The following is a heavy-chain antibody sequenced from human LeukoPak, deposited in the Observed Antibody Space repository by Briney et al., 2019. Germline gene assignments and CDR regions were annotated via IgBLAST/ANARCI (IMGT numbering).Heavy chain of an antibody. Sequence: GESLKISCKGSGYSFTSYWIGWVRQMPGKGLEWRGIIYTGDSDTRYSPSFQGQVTISADKSISTAYLQWSSLKASDTAMYYCARHVDSSSWVRSRSYYYYGMDVWGQGTTVTVSS. D-gene: IGHD6-13*01. CDR2: IYTGDSDT. V-gene: IGHV5-51*01. J-gene: IGHJ6*02. CDR3: ARHVDSSSWVRSRSYYYYGMDV. CDR1: GYSFTSYW.